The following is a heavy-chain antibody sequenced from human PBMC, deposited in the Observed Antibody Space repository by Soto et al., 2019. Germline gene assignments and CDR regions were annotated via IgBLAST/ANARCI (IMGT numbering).Heavy chain of an antibody. CDR2: ISAYNGNT. CDR1: GYTFTSYG. V-gene: IGHV1-18*04. CDR3: ARDWEYYDFWSGYIDY. Sequence: ASVKVSCKASGYTFTSYGFSWVRQAPGQGLEWMGWISAYNGNTNYAQKLQGRVTMTTDTSTSTAYMELRSLRSDDTAVYYCARDWEYYDFWSGYIDYWGQGTLVTVSS. D-gene: IGHD3-3*01. J-gene: IGHJ4*02.